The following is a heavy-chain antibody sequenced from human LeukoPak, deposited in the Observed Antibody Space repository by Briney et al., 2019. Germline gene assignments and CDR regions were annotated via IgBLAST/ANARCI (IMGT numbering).Heavy chain of an antibody. V-gene: IGHV3-23*01. CDR2: IRDSGGST. D-gene: IGHD1-20*01. CDR1: GFSFSTYA. J-gene: IGHJ4*02. Sequence: GGSLRLSCAASGFSFSTYAMTWVRQAPGKGLEWVSAIRDSGGSTYYADSVKGRSTISRDNSKSTLFLQMNSLRVEDTAIYYCAKRTDNWNIGGPFDYWGQGTLVTVSS. CDR3: AKRTDNWNIGGPFDY.